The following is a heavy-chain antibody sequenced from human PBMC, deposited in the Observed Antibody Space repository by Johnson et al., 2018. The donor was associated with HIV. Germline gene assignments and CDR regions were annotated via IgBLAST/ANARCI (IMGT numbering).Heavy chain of an antibody. J-gene: IGHJ3*02. D-gene: IGHD3-10*01. Sequence: ESGGGLVKPGGSLRLSCAASGFTFSDHYMHWVRQAPGKGLEWVAFIRYDGSDKYYADSVKGRFTISRDNSKNPLYLQMNSLTAEDTAVYYCAKDLFYGSGSWGAFDIWGQGAMVTVSS. CDR3: AKDLFYGSGSWGAFDI. CDR1: GFTFSDHY. CDR2: IRYDGSDK. V-gene: IGHV3-30*02.